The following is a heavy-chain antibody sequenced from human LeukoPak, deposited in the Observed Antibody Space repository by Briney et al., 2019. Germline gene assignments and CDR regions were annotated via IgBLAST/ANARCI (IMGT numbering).Heavy chain of an antibody. Sequence: GASVKVSRKASGYTFTSYYMHWVRQAPGQGLEWMGIINPNAGTTSYAQKFQGRVTVTRDTSTSTVYMELSSLRSEDTAVYYCARDLSGGKLRYFDWLPPDYWGQGTLVTVSS. CDR3: ARDLSGGKLRYFDWLPPDY. CDR1: GYTFTSYY. V-gene: IGHV1-46*01. CDR2: INPNAGTT. D-gene: IGHD3-9*01. J-gene: IGHJ4*02.